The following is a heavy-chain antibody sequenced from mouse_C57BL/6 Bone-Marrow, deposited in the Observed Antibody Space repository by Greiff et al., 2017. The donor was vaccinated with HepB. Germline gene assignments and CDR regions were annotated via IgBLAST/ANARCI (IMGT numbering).Heavy chain of an antibody. V-gene: IGHV5-17*01. CDR2: ISSGSSTI. CDR1: GFTFSDYG. J-gene: IGHJ3*01. CDR3: ASPDGYSFAY. D-gene: IGHD2-3*01. Sequence: EVKLMESGGGLVKPGGSLKLSCAASGFTFSDYGMHWVRQAPEKGLEWVAYISSGSSTIYYADTVKGRFTISRDNAKSTLFLQMTSLRSEDTAMYYCASPDGYSFAYWGQGTLVTVSA.